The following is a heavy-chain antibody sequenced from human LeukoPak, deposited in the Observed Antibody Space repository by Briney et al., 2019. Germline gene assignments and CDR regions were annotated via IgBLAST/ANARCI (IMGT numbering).Heavy chain of an antibody. J-gene: IGHJ6*02. CDR3: ARDLYVDIVAPSGMDV. V-gene: IGHV3-66*01. CDR1: GFTVSSNS. Sequence: GGSLRLSCAASGFTVSSNSMSWVRQAPGKGLEWVSVIYSGGRTYYADSVKGRFTISKDNSKNTLYLQMNSLRAEDTAVYYCARDLYVDIVAPSGMDVWGQGTTVTVS. D-gene: IGHD5-12*01. CDR2: IYSGGRT.